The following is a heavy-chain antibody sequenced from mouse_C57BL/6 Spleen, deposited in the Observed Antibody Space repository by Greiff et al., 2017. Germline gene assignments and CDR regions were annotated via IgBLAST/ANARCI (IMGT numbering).Heavy chain of an antibody. J-gene: IGHJ3*01. CDR3: TFRGGSGAY. Sequence: EVQLQQSGAELVRPGASVKLSCTASGFNIKDYYMHWVKQRPEQGLEWIGRIDPEDGDTAYAPKFQGKATMTADTSSNTAYLQLSSLTSGDTAVYYGTFRGGSGAYWGQGTLVTVSA. V-gene: IGHV14-1*01. D-gene: IGHD1-1*01. CDR2: IDPEDGDT. CDR1: GFNIKDYY.